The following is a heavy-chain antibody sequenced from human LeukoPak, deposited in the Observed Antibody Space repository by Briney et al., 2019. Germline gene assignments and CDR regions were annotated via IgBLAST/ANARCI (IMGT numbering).Heavy chain of an antibody. J-gene: IGHJ4*02. CDR2: INSDGSST. D-gene: IGHD3-16*02. CDR3: ARDGVIPYFDY. CDR1: GFTFSSYW. V-gene: IGHV3-74*01. Sequence: GGSLRLSCAASGFTFSSYWMHWVRQAPGKGLVWVSRINSDGSSTTYADSVKGRFTISRDNAKNTLYLQMNSLRAEDTAVYYCARDGVIPYFDYWGQGTLVTVSS.